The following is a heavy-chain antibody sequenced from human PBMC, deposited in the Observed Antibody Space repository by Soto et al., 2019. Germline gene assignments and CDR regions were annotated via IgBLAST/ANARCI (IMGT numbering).Heavy chain of an antibody. CDR2: FAPNDGET. Sequence: SVTLTCKDYGDAQSGISMHWVRQAPGKGLEWVGGFAPNDGETSYDKRFKGRATVTEDTYTDVAFMKLSSVRSEDTSVYYCVIVFRANFNYYYYYGMDVWGQGTTVTVSS. J-gene: IGHJ6*02. CDR3: VIVFRANFNYYYYYGMDV. D-gene: IGHD3-10*01. V-gene: IGHV1-24*01. CDR1: GDAQSGIS.